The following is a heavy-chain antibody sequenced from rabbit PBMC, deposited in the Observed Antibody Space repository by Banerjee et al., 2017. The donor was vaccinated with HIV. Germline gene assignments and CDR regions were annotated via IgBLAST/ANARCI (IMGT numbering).Heavy chain of an antibody. CDR3: ARGDGSSGWGFGL. J-gene: IGHJ6*01. D-gene: IGHD4-1*01. Sequence: QLKESGGGLVQPGGSLKLSCKASGFDFSSYYMSWVRQAPGKGLEWIGYIDPVFGSTYYASWVNGRFTISSHNAQNTLYLQLNSLTAADTATYFCARGDGSSGWGFGLWGPGTLVTVS. V-gene: IGHV1S7*01. CDR1: GFDFSSYY. CDR2: IDPVFGST.